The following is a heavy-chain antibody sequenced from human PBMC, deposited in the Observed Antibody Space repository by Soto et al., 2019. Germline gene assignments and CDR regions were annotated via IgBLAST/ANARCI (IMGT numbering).Heavy chain of an antibody. J-gene: IGHJ4*02. CDR1: EFSFRSYW. D-gene: IGHD5-18*01. Sequence: GGSLRLSCAASEFSFRSYWMTWVRQAPGKGLEWVALVNEDGSQKYYVGSVKGRFIISRDNAKDSVYMQMDSLRAGDTAVYFCARVGRYGWDFDHWGQGTLVTVSS. CDR2: VNEDGSQK. CDR3: ARVGRYGWDFDH. V-gene: IGHV3-7*01.